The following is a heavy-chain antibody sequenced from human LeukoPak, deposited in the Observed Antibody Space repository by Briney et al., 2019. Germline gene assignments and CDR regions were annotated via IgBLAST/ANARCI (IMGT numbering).Heavy chain of an antibody. V-gene: IGHV3-11*01. CDR3: ARRYYYDSSGYYYNDY. CDR2: ISSSGSTI. D-gene: IGHD3-22*01. Sequence: GGSLRLSCAASGFTFSDYYMSWIRQAPGKGLEWVSYISSSGSTIYYADSVKGRFTISRDNAKNSLYLQMNSLRAEDTAVYYCARRYYYDSSGYYYNDYWGQGILVTVTS. J-gene: IGHJ4*02. CDR1: GFTFSDYY.